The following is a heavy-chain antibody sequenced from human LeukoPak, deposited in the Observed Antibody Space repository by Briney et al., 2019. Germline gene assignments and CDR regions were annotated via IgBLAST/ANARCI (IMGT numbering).Heavy chain of an antibody. CDR3: ARRAGEWEILDY. D-gene: IGHD1-26*01. CDR2: TYPGDSDT. J-gene: IGHJ4*02. V-gene: IGHV5-51*01. CDR1: GYSFTSYW. Sequence: GESLKISCKGSGYSFTSYWIGWVRQMPGKGLEWMGITYPGDSDTRYNPFFQGQVIISADKSISTAYLQWRSLKASDTAMYYCARRAGEWEILDYWGQETPVTVSS.